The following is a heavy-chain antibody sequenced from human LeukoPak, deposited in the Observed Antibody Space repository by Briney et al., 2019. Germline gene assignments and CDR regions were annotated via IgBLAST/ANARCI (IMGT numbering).Heavy chain of an antibody. CDR3: ATWGYCSGGSCYPGHWFDP. CDR2: FDPEDGET. V-gene: IGHV1-24*01. CDR1: GYTLTELS. Sequence: ASVKVSCKVSGYTLTELSMHWVRQAPGKGLEWMGGFDPEDGETIYAQKFQGRVTMTEDTSTDTAYMELSSLRSEDTAVYYCATWGYCSGGSCYPGHWFDPWGQGTLVTVSS. J-gene: IGHJ5*02. D-gene: IGHD2-15*01.